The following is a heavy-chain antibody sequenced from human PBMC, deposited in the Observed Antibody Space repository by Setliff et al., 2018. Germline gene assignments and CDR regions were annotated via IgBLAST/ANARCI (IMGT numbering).Heavy chain of an antibody. CDR2: IKQDGSEK. D-gene: IGHD4-4*01. CDR3: AREGDTVNWFDP. Sequence: PGGSLRLSCAASGFTFSSYWMSWVRQAPGKGLEWVANIKQDGSEKYHVDSWKGRFTISRDNAKNSLYLQMNSLRAEDTAVYYCAREGDTVNWFDPWGQGTLVTVSS. CDR1: GFTFSSYW. V-gene: IGHV3-7*01. J-gene: IGHJ5*02.